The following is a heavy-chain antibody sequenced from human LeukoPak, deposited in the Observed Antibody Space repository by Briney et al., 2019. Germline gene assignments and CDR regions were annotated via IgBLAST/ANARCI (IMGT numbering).Heavy chain of an antibody. Sequence: ASVKVSCKASGYTFTGYYMHWVRQAPGQGLEWMGWINPNSGGTNYAQKFQGRVTMTRDTSISTAYMEVSRLRSDDTAVYYCARRRESSGLIFDYWGQGTLVTVSS. CDR2: INPNSGGT. V-gene: IGHV1-2*02. D-gene: IGHD6-19*01. CDR3: ARRRESSGLIFDY. CDR1: GYTFTGYY. J-gene: IGHJ4*02.